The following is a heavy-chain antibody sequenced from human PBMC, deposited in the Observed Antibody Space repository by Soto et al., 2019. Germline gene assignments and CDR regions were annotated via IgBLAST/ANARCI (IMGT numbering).Heavy chain of an antibody. CDR2: ISSSSAYI. CDR3: ARDSSLFCTGGTCYLPDAFDV. D-gene: IGHD2-15*01. Sequence: EVQLVESGGGLVKPGGSLRLSCAASGFTFNIYTMNWVRQAPGKGLDWVSPISSSSAYIYYADSVKGRFTISRDNAENSLFLQMNSLTAEDTAVYYCARDSSLFCTGGTCYLPDAFDVWGQGTVVTVSS. J-gene: IGHJ3*01. V-gene: IGHV3-21*02. CDR1: GFTFNIYT.